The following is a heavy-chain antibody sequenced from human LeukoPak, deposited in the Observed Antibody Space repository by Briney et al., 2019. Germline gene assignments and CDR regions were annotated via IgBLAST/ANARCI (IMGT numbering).Heavy chain of an antibody. V-gene: IGHV1-24*01. CDR3: ATTSYYDSSGYYWSRFDY. J-gene: IGHJ4*02. CDR1: GYTLTELS. Sequence: ASVKVSCKVSGYTLTELSMHWVRQAPGKGLEWMGGFDPEDGETIYAQKFQGRVTMTEDTSTDTAYMELSSLRSEDTAVYYCATTSYYDSSGYYWSRFDYWGQGTLVTVSS. D-gene: IGHD3-22*01. CDR2: FDPEDGET.